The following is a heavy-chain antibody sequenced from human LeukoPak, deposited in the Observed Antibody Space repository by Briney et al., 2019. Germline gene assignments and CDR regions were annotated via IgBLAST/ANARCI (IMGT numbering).Heavy chain of an antibody. D-gene: IGHD1-14*01. J-gene: IGHJ4*02. Sequence: SLRLSCTASRLTFSTPGFNWLRQPPGQGLDWVASIGPTGSDRYHADSIKGRFTISRDNANNFLYLQMNSLRAEDTAVYYCATETNGRHYDYWGQGTLLTVSS. CDR2: IGPTGSDR. V-gene: IGHV3-21*06. CDR3: ATETNGRHYDY. CDR1: RLTFSTPG.